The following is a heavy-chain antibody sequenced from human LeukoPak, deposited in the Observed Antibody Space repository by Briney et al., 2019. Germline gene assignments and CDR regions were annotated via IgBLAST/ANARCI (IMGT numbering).Heavy chain of an antibody. CDR3: AKAPVTSCRGAFCYPFDY. CDR2: ISYSGNTI. Sequence: GGSLRLSCAASGFTFSDYYMSWVRQAPGKGLEWLSQISYSGNTINYLDSVRGRFSVSRDNSKNSLYLQMNSLGAEDAAVYYCAKAPVTSCRGAFCYPFDYWGQGTLVTVSS. V-gene: IGHV3-11*01. J-gene: IGHJ4*02. CDR1: GFTFSDYY. D-gene: IGHD2-15*01.